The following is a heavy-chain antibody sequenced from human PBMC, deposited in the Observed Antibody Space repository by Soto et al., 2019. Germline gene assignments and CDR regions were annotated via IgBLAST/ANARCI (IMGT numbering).Heavy chain of an antibody. Sequence: SETLSLTCTVSAGSISRYSWNWIRQPPGKGLEWIGYIYYSGSTSYNPSLKSRVTMSVDTSKNQFSLKLSSVTVADTAVYYCAREMVGGSEYYF. CDR1: AGSISRYS. CDR2: IYYSGST. CDR3: AREMVGGSEYYF. V-gene: IGHV4-59*01. D-gene: IGHD3-10*02. J-gene: IGHJ4*01.